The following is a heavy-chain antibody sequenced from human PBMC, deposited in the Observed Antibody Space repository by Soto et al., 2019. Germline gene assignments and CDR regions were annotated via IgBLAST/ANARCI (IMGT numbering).Heavy chain of an antibody. CDR1: GGSISSYY. J-gene: IGHJ4*02. Sequence: SETLSLTCTVSGGSISSYYWSWIRQPPGKGLEWIGYIYYSGSTNYNPSLKSRVTISVDTSKNQFSLKLSSVTAADTAVYYCAKDYLYRGYSYGFDSWGQGALVTVSS. V-gene: IGHV4-59*12. CDR2: IYYSGST. D-gene: IGHD5-18*01. CDR3: AKDYLYRGYSYGFDS.